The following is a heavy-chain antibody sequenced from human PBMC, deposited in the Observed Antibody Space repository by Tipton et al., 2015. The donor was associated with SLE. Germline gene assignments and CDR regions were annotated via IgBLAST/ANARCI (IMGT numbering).Heavy chain of an antibody. CDR1: GVSISGYY. D-gene: IGHD3-10*01. J-gene: IGHJ6*03. CDR3: TRGHFNSGTFPYYNYYYYMDV. Sequence: TLSLTCSVSGVSISGYYCSWIRQPPGKGLEWVGFFYHNGATKYNPSLKNRLSISIDTTKNQFSLKLTSVTASDSAVYYCTRGHFNSGTFPYYNYYYYMDVWGKGTAVTVYS. V-gene: IGHV4-59*01. CDR2: FYHNGAT.